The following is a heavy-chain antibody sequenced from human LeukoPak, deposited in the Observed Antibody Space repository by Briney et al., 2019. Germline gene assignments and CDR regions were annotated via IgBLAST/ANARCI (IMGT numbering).Heavy chain of an antibody. CDR2: IYYSGST. D-gene: IGHD3-3*01. V-gene: IGHV4-59*01. Sequence: SETLSLTCAVYGGSFSGYYWSWIRQPPGKGLEWIGYIYYSGSTNYNPSLKSRVTISVDTSKNQFSLKLSSVTAADTAVYYCARAKSGYPTDYWGQGTLVTVSS. J-gene: IGHJ4*02. CDR1: GGSFSGYY. CDR3: ARAKSGYPTDY.